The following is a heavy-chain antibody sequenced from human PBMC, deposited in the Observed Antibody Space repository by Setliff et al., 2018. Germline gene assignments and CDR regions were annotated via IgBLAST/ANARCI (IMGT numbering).Heavy chain of an antibody. J-gene: IGHJ5*02. V-gene: IGHV4-39*07. CDR2: IYYTGNT. CDR3: ARVVPLGGTDR. CDR1: GGSISSSSYY. Sequence: SETLSLTCTVSGGSISSSSYYWGWIRQPPGKGLEWIGTIYYTGNTYYNPSLKSRVTISVDTSKNQFSLNLSSVTAADTAIYYCARVVPLGGTDRWGQGTQVTVSS. D-gene: IGHD1-1*01.